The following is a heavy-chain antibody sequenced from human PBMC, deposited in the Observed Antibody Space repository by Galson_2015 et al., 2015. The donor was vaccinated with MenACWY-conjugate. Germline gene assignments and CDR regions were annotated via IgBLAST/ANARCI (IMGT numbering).Heavy chain of an antibody. CDR3: AKSTYGSFWSGLPGYYHYYMDV. D-gene: IGHD3-3*01. CDR2: IKQDGSEE. J-gene: IGHJ6*03. V-gene: IGHV3-7*03. CDR1: GFTFRAYW. Sequence: SLRLSCAASGFTFRAYWMNWVRQAPGKGLEWVANIKQDGSEENYVDSVQGRFTISRDNGENSLYLQINSLTVEDTAVYYCAKSTYGSFWSGLPGYYHYYMDVWGKGTTVTVSS.